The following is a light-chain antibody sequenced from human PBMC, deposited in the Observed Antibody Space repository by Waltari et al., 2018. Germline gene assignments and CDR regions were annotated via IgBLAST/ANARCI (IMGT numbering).Light chain of an antibody. J-gene: IGKJ1*01. V-gene: IGKV4-1*01. Sequence: DIVMTQSPDSLAVSLGERATITCKSSQSVVSSYNNKNYIGWYQQRPGQPPRLLIYLASSRESGVPDRFSGSESGTDFTLTISSLQAEDVALYYCQQSSSTPPWTFGQGTKVEIK. CDR2: LAS. CDR1: QSVVSSYNNKNY. CDR3: QQSSSTPPWT.